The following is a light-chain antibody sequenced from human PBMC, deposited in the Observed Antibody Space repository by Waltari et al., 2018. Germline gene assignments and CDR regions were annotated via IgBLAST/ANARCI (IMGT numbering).Light chain of an antibody. CDR1: VLAKYY. V-gene: IGLV3-27*01. CDR3: YSGDDKNLL. J-gene: IGLJ2*01. CDR2: KDS. Sequence: SYELTQPPSVAVSLGQTAKITCSGDVLAKYYAHCYQQKPGQAPVLVIYKDSERPSGIPERFSASSSGTTVTLTISGAQAEDEADYYYYSGDDKNLLFGGGTRLTVL.